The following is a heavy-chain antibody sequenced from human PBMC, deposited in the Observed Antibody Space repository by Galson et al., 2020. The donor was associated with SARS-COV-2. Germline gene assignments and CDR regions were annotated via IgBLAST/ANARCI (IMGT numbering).Heavy chain of an antibody. V-gene: IGHV4-39*07. CDR2: ISSRGTT. D-gene: IGHD4-4*01. CDR3: AREGANSWYLDS. Sequence: SETLSLTCTVSDDSISDSRYYWGWVRQPPGKGLEWIGSISSRGTTYSKQSLKSRVTMSMDISKNHFSLQLHSVTAADTAMYYCAREGANSWYLDSGGRGNLVTGSS. CDR1: DDSISDSRYY. J-gene: IGHJ4*02.